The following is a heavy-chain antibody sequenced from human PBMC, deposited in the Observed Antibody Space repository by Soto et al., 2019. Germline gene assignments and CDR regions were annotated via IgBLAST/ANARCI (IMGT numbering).Heavy chain of an antibody. CDR3: AVAPLFLPASYFDS. D-gene: IGHD5-12*01. CDR1: DGSISNFY. J-gene: IGHJ4*02. V-gene: IGHV4-59*01. Sequence: SETLSLTCTVSDGSISNFYWSWVRQPPGKGLEWIGYISSSGNTNYNPSLKSRVSISVDTSKNQFSLNLTSVTAADTAVYYCAVAPLFLPASYFDSWGRGPPVTAPS. CDR2: ISSSGNT.